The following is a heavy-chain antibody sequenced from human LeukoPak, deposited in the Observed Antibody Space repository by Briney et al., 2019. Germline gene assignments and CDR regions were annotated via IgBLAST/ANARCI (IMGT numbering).Heavy chain of an antibody. Sequence: SETLSLTCTVSGGSISSYYWSWIRQPPGKGLEWIGYIYYSGNTNYNPSLKSRVTLSVDTSTNQLFLKLSSVTAADTAVYYCARGWDTGYSYYGMDVWGPGTMVTVSS. J-gene: IGHJ6*02. V-gene: IGHV4-59*01. CDR2: IYYSGNT. CDR3: ARGWDTGYSYYGMDV. CDR1: GGSISSYY. D-gene: IGHD5-18*01.